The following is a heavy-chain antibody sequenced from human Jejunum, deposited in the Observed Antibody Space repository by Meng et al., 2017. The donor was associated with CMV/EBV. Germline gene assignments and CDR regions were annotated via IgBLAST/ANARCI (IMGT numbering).Heavy chain of an antibody. CDR1: SSYG. CDR3: STTLALGYCSTSSCTYFDY. CDR2: IRYDGGDN. J-gene: IGHJ4*02. D-gene: IGHD2-2*01. Sequence: SSYGMHWVRPAPGKGLEWVAFIRYDGGDNYCADSVKGRFTISRDNSKSTLYLQMNSLRPEDTAVYYCSTTLALGYCSTSSCTYFDYWGQGTLVTVSS. V-gene: IGHV3-30*02.